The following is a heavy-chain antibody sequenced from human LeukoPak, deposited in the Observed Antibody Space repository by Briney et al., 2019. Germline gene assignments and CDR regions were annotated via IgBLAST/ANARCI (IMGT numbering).Heavy chain of an antibody. CDR2: IIPILGIA. CDR1: GYTFTSYG. Sequence: ASVKVSCKASGYTFTSYGISWVRQAPGQGLEWMGRIIPILGIANYAQKFQGRVTITADKSTSTAYMELSSLRSEDTAVYYCARAQDYYGSGSYYNPPGYWGQGTLVTVSS. J-gene: IGHJ4*02. D-gene: IGHD3-10*01. CDR3: ARAQDYYGSGSYYNPPGY. V-gene: IGHV1-69*04.